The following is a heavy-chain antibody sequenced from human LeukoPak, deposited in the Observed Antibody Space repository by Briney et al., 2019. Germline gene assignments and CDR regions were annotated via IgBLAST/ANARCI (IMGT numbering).Heavy chain of an antibody. CDR3: ARDLSVAYYMDV. CDR1: GYTFTSYG. J-gene: IGHJ6*03. CDR2: ISAYNGNT. V-gene: IGHV1-18*01. Sequence: ASVKVSCKASGYTFTSYGISWVRQAPGQGLEWMGWISAYNGNTNYAQKLQGRVTMTTDTSTSTAYMELRSLRPDDTAVYYCARDLSVAYYMDVWGKGTTVTISS. D-gene: IGHD5-12*01.